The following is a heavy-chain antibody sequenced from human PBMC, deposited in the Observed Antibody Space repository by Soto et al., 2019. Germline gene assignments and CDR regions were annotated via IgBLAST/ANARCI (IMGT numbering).Heavy chain of an antibody. CDR3: AKTPISYCSSTSCYRYFDI. Sequence: EVQLAESGGGLVQPGGSLRLSCAASGFSFSSHWMHWIRQDPEKGLVWVSHINRDGSSTAYADSVKGRCTISRDNANNTLYLQMDSLRADDTAVYYCAKTPISYCSSTSCYRYFDIWGQGTLVTVSS. D-gene: IGHD2-2*01. CDR2: INRDGSST. CDR1: GFSFSSHW. J-gene: IGHJ4*02. V-gene: IGHV3-74*01.